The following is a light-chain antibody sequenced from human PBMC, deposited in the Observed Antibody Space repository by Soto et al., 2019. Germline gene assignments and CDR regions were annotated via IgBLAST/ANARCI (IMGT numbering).Light chain of an antibody. CDR3: YSSAGSSNLV. V-gene: IGLV2-23*01. CDR2: EGS. CDR1: SSDVGSYNL. Sequence: QSALTQPASVSGSPGQSITISCTGTSSDVGSYNLVSWYQQHPGKAPKLMIYEGSKRPSGVSNRFSGSKSGNTASLTISGLQAEDEADYYCYSSAGSSNLVFGGGTKLNVL. J-gene: IGLJ2*01.